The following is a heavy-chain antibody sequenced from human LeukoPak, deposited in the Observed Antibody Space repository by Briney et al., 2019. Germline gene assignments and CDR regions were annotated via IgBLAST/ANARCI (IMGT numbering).Heavy chain of an antibody. CDR1: GYTFTSYG. D-gene: IGHD3-16*01. Sequence: GASVTVSFTASGYTFTSYGISWVRQAPGQGLEWMGWISAYNGNTNYAQKLQGRVTMTTDTSTSTAYMELRSLRSDNTAVYYCARGGKYDYVWGSYLGYYSDYWGQGTLVTVSS. CDR2: ISAYNGNT. CDR3: ARGGKYDYVWGSYLGYYSDY. V-gene: IGHV1-18*01. J-gene: IGHJ4*02.